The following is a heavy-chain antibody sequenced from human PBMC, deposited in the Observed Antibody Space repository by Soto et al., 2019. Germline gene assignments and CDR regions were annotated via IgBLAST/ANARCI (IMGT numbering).Heavy chain of an antibody. D-gene: IGHD4-17*01. J-gene: IGHJ6*02. V-gene: IGHV3-7*01. CDR2: IKQEGSNK. Sequence: GSLRLSCAASGFTFSSYWMSWVRQAPGKGLEGVANIKQEGSNKYYADSVKGRFTISRDNSKNTLYLQMNSLRAEDTAVYYCARDRIKTTVTTNYYYGMDVWGQGTTVTVSS. CDR3: ARDRIKTTVTTNYYYGMDV. CDR1: GFTFSSYW.